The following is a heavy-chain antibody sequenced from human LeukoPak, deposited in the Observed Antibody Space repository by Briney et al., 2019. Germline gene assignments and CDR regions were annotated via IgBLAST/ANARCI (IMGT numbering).Heavy chain of an antibody. CDR1: GGSISSSNW. D-gene: IGHD1-26*01. CDR3: ARTSGSYYYYGMDV. J-gene: IGHJ6*02. CDR2: IYHSGST. Sequence: SETLSLTCAVSGGSISSSNWWSWVRQPPGKGLEWIGEIYHSGSTNYNPSLKSRVTISVDKSKNQFSLKPSSVTAADTAVYYCARTSGSYYYYGMDVWGQGTTVTVSS. V-gene: IGHV4-4*02.